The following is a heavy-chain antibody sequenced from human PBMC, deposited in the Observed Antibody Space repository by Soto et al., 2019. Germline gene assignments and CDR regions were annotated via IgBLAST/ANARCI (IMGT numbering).Heavy chain of an antibody. V-gene: IGHV1-18*01. CDR1: GYSFTNYG. CDR3: ARDRGVAPPVAGNTHYYYYMDV. J-gene: IGHJ6*03. D-gene: IGHD6-19*01. CDR2: ISAYNGNT. Sequence: QDQLVQSGVEVKKPGASVKVSCKASGYSFTNYGITWVRQAPGQGFEWMGWISAYNGNTNYAQKFPGRVTMATDASKSTAYLELGGLRSDDTAVYYCARDRGVAPPVAGNTHYYYYMDVWGKGTTVTVSS.